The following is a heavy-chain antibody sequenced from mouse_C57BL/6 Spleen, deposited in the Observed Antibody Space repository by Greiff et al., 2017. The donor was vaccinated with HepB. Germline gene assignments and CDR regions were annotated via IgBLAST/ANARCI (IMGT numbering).Heavy chain of an antibody. Sequence: VQLQESGAELVRPGASVKLSCKASGYTFTDYYINWVKQRPGQGLEWIARIYPGSGNTYYNEKFKGKATLTAEKSSSTAYMQLSSLTSEDSAVYFCARSTYLAWFAYWGQGTLVTVSA. D-gene: IGHD5-1*01. CDR2: IYPGSGNT. CDR3: ARSTYLAWFAY. V-gene: IGHV1-76*01. J-gene: IGHJ3*01. CDR1: GYTFTDYY.